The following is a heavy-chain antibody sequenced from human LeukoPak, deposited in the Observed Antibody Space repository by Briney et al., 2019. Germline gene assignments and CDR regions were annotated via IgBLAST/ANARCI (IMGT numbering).Heavy chain of an antibody. Sequence: PSETLSLTCTVSGGSISSSSYYWGWIRQPPGKGLEWIGSIYYSGSTYYNPPRKSRVTISVDTAKNQFTLKLSSVTAADTAVYYCARGYYYLRDAFDIWGQGTMVTVSS. J-gene: IGHJ3*02. CDR2: IYYSGST. D-gene: IGHD3-22*01. CDR3: ARGYYYLRDAFDI. CDR1: GGSISSSSYY. V-gene: IGHV4-39*06.